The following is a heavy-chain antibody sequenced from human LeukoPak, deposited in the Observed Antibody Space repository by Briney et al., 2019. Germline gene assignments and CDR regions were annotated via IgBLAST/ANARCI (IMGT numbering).Heavy chain of an antibody. J-gene: IGHJ6*03. CDR3: ARGVVAAIIYYYYMDV. CDR2: IKQDGSEK. D-gene: IGHD3-22*01. V-gene: IGHV3-7*04. CDR1: GFTSGLTFGSYW. Sequence: PGGSLRLSCAASGFTSGLTFGSYWMGWVRQAPGKGLEWVANIKQDGSEKFYVDSVKGRFTISRDNAKNSLYLEMNNLRAEDTAVYYCARGVVAAIIYYYYMDVWGQGTTVTVSS.